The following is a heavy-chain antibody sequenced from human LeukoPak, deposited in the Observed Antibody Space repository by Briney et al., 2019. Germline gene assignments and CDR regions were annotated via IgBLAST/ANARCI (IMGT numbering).Heavy chain of an antibody. CDR2: INSDGSST. CDR1: GFTFSSYW. V-gene: IGHV3-74*01. D-gene: IGHD3-10*02. J-gene: IGHJ4*02. CDR3: ARGRRVPRYYFDY. Sequence: GGSLRLSCAASGFTFSSYWMHWVRQPPGKGLVWVSRINSDGSSTSYADSVKGRFTISRDNATNTLYLQMNSLRAEDTAVYYCARGRRVPRYYFDYWGQGTLVTVSS.